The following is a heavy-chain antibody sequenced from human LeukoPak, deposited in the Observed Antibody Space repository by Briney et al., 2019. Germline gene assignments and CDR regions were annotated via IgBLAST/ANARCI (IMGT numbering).Heavy chain of an antibody. D-gene: IGHD3-16*02. CDR1: GFTFSSYE. V-gene: IGHV3-48*03. J-gene: IGHJ4*02. CDR2: ISSSRSII. CDR3: ARGGHYDYVWGRYRQKDGFDY. Sequence: PGGSLRLSCAASGFTFSSYEMNWVRQAPGKGLEWVSYISSSRSIIYYADSVKGRFTISRDNAKNSLYLQMNSLRAEDTAVYYCARGGHYDYVWGRYRQKDGFDYWGQGTLVTVSS.